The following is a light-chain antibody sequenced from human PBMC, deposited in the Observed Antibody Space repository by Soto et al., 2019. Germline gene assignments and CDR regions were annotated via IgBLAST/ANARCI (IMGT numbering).Light chain of an antibody. V-gene: IGLV7-43*01. Sequence: QTVVTQEPSLTVSPGGTVTLTCAVYTGAVTSSNYPNWFQQKPGQAPRALIYSTNHKYSWTPARFPGSLLGGKAALTLSGVQPEDEADYYCLLYYGGQLGVFGGGTKLTVL. CDR2: STN. J-gene: IGLJ2*01. CDR3: LLYYGGQLGV. CDR1: TGAVTSSNY.